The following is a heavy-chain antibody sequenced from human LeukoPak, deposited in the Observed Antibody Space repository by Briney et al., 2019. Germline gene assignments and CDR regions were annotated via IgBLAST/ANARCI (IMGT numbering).Heavy chain of an antibody. CDR1: GDSVSSNSAA. CDR3: ARAALRYFDWLDN. J-gene: IGHJ5*02. V-gene: IGHV6-1*01. Sequence: SQTLSLTCAISGDSVSSNSAAWIWIRQSPSRGLEWLGRTYYRSKWYNDYAVSVKSRITINPDTSKNQFSLQLNSVSPEDTAVYYCARAALRYFDWLDNWGQGTLVTVSS. CDR2: TYYRSKWYN. D-gene: IGHD3-9*01.